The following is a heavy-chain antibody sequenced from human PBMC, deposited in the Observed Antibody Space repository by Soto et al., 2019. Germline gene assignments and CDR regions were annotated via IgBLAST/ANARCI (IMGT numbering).Heavy chain of an antibody. D-gene: IGHD5-12*01. J-gene: IGHJ4*01. CDR3: ATIRVRGGPLRFED. V-gene: IGHV1-69*06. CDR1: GGLISKYS. Sequence: QVHLVQSGAEVRKPGSSVQVSCKTSGGLISKYSFNWVRQAPGQGLEWMGGVLPISGSTDYAQKFQGRLTITADRSTSTVYMELSRLRSDDTANYYCATIRVRGGPLRFEDGGQGMLISVAS. CDR2: VLPISGST.